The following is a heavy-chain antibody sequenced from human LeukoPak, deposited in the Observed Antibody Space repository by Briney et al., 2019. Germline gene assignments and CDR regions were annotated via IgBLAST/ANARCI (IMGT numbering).Heavy chain of an antibody. CDR2: INSDGSST. CDR1: GFTFSTYW. D-gene: IGHD6-19*01. CDR3: ARDIGWPRGVFDY. Sequence: RSGGSLRLSCAASGFTFSTYWMHWVRQAPGKGLVWVSRINSDGSSTSYADSVKGRFTISRDNAKNTLYLQMNNLRAEDTAVYYCARDIGWPRGVFDYWGQGTLVTVSS. J-gene: IGHJ4*02. V-gene: IGHV3-74*01.